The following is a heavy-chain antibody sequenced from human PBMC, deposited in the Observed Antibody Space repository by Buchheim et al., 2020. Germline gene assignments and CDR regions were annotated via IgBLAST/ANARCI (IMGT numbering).Heavy chain of an antibody. J-gene: IGHJ6*02. V-gene: IGHV4-34*01. CDR3: ARDGKLLWFGELSALDYYGMDV. CDR2: INHSGST. CDR1: GGPFSGYY. D-gene: IGHD3-10*01. Sequence: QVQLQQWGAGLLKPSETLSLTCAVYGGPFSGYYWSWIRQPPGKGLEWIGEINHSGSTNYNPSLKSRVTISADTSKNQFSLKLSSVTAADTAVYYCARDGKLLWFGELSALDYYGMDVWGQGTT.